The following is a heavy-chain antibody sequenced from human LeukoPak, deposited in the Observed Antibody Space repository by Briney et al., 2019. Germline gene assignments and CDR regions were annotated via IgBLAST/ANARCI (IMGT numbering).Heavy chain of an antibody. CDR3: ARFSRGTNSGS. Sequence: GGSLRLSCAASGFTFSSYWMSWVRQAPGKGLEWVANINQDGSNKQYVDSVKGRFTISRDNAKNSLYLQMNSLRAEDTAVYYRARFSRGTNSGSWGQGTLVTVSS. V-gene: IGHV3-7*01. CDR1: GFTFSSYW. CDR2: INQDGSNK. J-gene: IGHJ5*02. D-gene: IGHD1-26*01.